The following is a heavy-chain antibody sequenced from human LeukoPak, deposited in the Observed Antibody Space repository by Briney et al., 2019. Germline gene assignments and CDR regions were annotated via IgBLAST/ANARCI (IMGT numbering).Heavy chain of an antibody. CDR2: IYYST. D-gene: IGHD1-1*01. Sequence: SETLSLTCTVSGGSIDSYYWSWIRQSPEKGLEWIGYIYYSTNYNPSLKSRATISEDTSRNQFSLRLSSVTAADTAMYFCARVRYNWNGGSAFDIWGHGTMVTVSS. CDR1: GGSIDSYY. J-gene: IGHJ3*02. CDR3: ARVRYNWNGGSAFDI. V-gene: IGHV4-59*01.